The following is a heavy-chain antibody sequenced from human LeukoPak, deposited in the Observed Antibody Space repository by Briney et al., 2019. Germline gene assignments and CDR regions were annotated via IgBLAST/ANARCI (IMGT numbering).Heavy chain of an antibody. J-gene: IGHJ4*02. CDR1: GYSISSGYY. V-gene: IGHV4-38-2*02. Sequence: SETLSLTCTVSGYSISSGYYWGWIRQPPGNGLEWIGSIYHSGSTYYNPSLKSRVTISVDTSKNQFSLKLSSVTAADTAVYYCARGSLFYGSGTPGGYWGQGTLVTVSS. CDR3: ARGSLFYGSGTPGGY. D-gene: IGHD3-10*01. CDR2: IYHSGST.